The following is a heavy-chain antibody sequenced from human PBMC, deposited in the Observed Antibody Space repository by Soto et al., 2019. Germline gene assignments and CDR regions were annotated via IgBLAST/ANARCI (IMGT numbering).Heavy chain of an antibody. CDR3: ARHRARNWFDP. J-gene: IGHJ5*02. CDR1: GGSISSSSYY. Sequence: LSLTCIVSGGSISSSSYYWGWIRQPPGQGLEWIGSIYYSGSTYYNPSLKSRVTISVDTSKNQFFLKLSSVTAADTAVFYCARHRARNWFDPWGQGTLGTVSS. V-gene: IGHV4-39*01. CDR2: IYYSGST. D-gene: IGHD6-6*01.